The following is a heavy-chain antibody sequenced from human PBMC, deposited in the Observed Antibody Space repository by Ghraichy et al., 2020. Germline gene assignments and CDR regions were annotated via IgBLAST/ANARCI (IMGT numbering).Heavy chain of an antibody. V-gene: IGHV3-15*01. D-gene: IGHD4-17*01. CDR3: TTLSTTMTHGGDF. CDR2: IKNRNYGGTT. CDR1: GFSFRDAW. Sequence: RGSLRLSCEVSGFSFRDAWMSWVRQAPGKGLEWVARIKNRNYGGTTDYVAPVKGRFTISRDDSKNMLFLQMNSLQINDTAIYYCTTLSTTMTHGGDFWGRGTRVTVSP. J-gene: IGHJ4*02.